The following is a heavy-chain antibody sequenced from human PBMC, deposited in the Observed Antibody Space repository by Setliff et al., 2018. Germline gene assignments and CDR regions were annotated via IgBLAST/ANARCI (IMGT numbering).Heavy chain of an antibody. CDR2: IYHSGAA. CDR3: ARGGTFRYFDY. D-gene: IGHD5-12*01. V-gene: IGHV4-59*01. Sequence: KPSETLSLTCTVSGGSFSTYYWSWIRQAPGKGLEWIGHIYHSGAANYNPSLKSRVTVSVDTSKNQFSLRVISVTAADTAVYYCARGGTFRYFDYWVQGTPVTVSS. J-gene: IGHJ4*02. CDR1: GGSFSTYY.